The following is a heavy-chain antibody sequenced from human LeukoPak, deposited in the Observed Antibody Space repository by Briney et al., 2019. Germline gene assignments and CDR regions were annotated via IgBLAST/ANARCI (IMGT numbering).Heavy chain of an antibody. CDR2: IMHDESDK. D-gene: IGHD3-22*01. V-gene: IGHV3-30*02. Sequence: GGSLRLSCAASGFSFSHYGMHWVRQAPGEGLEWVTFIMHDESDKNYAESVRGRFTISRDNSKNTVYLQMNSLRAEDTAVYYCAKDMPRKYYYDSSGYYPEAFDIWGQGTMVTVSS. CDR3: AKDMPRKYYYDSSGYYPEAFDI. J-gene: IGHJ3*02. CDR1: GFSFSHYG.